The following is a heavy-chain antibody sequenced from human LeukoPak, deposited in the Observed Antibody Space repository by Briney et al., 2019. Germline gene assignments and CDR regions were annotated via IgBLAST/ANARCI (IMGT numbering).Heavy chain of an antibody. D-gene: IGHD3-10*01. Sequence: GGSLRPSCAASGFSFSSYTMTWVRQAPGKGLEWVSSITTSSRYIYYADSVKGRFTISRDNAKNSLFLQMDSLRAEDTALYYCARDPDSGQWGPGSLVTVSS. J-gene: IGHJ4*02. V-gene: IGHV3-21*01. CDR2: ITTSSRYI. CDR1: GFSFSSYT. CDR3: ARDPDSGQ.